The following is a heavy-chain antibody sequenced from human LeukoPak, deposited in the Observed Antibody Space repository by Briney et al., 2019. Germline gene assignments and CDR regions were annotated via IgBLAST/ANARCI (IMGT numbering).Heavy chain of an antibody. CDR1: GFTFSSYA. V-gene: IGHV3-30*04. CDR2: ISYDGSNK. Sequence: GGSLRLSCAASGFTFSSYAMHWVRQAPGKGLEWVAVISYDGSNKYYADSVKGRFTVSRDNSKNTLYLQMKSLRAEDTAVYYCARDRGIVGIDPWGQGTLVTVSS. J-gene: IGHJ5*02. D-gene: IGHD1-26*01. CDR3: ARDRGIVGIDP.